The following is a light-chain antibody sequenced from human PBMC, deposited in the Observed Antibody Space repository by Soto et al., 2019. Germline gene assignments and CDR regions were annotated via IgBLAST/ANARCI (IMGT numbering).Light chain of an antibody. Sequence: QTVVTQEPSFSVSPGGTVTLTCGLTSDSVSTSYYASWYQQTPGQTPRMLIYSTNTRSSGVPDRFSGSILGNKAALTITGAQADDESDYYCVLYMGSGSWVFGGGTKLTVL. CDR2: STN. V-gene: IGLV8-61*01. J-gene: IGLJ3*02. CDR1: SDSVSTSYY. CDR3: VLYMGSGSWV.